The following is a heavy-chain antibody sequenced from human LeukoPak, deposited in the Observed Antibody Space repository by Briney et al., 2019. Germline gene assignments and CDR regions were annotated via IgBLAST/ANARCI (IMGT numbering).Heavy chain of an antibody. J-gene: IGHJ4*02. CDR3: ARADNSGYFY. Sequence: PGGSLRLSCVVSGFMFSSYWMTWVRQAPGKGLEWVANINQDGTEKYYVDSVKGRFTISRDNAKKSLYLQMNSLRAEDTAVYYCARADNSGYFYWGQGTLVTVSS. D-gene: IGHD3-22*01. V-gene: IGHV3-7*03. CDR1: GFMFSSYW. CDR2: INQDGTEK.